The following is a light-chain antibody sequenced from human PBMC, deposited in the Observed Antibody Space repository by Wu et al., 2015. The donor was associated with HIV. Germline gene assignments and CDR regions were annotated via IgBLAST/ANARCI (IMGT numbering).Light chain of an antibody. CDR2: GAS. CDR3: QQYGRSPGT. Sequence: EIVLTQSPGTLSLSPGERATLSCRASQTITSNYLAWYQQKPGQAPRLLIYGASNRATGIPDRFSGSGSGTDFTLTISRLEPEGFAVFYCQQYGRSPGTFGGGTTVEIK. CDR1: QTITSNY. V-gene: IGKV3-20*01. J-gene: IGKJ4*01.